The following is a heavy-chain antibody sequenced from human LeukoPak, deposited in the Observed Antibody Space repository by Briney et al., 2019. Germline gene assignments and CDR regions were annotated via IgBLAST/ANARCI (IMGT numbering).Heavy chain of an antibody. V-gene: IGHV1-69*13. D-gene: IGHD6-6*01. CDR3: ARKLQQLVRGEFSNWFDP. Sequence: ASVKVSCKASGGTFSSYAISWVRQAPGQGLEWMGGIIPIFGTANYAQKFQGRVTITADESTSTAYMELSSLRSEDTAVYYCARKLQQLVRGEFSNWFDPWGQGTLVTVSS. CDR1: GGTFSSYA. CDR2: IIPIFGTA. J-gene: IGHJ5*02.